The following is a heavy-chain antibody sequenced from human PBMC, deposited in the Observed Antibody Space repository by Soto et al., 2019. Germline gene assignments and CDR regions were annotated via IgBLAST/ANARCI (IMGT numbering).Heavy chain of an antibody. CDR2: IYQSGSA. CDR1: GGGSISSSNW. J-gene: IGHJ4*02. CDR3: ARNSYSIYCSGGSCYFDY. Sequence: SETLSLTCAVSGGGSISSSNWWSWVRQPPGKGLEWLGEIYQSGSANYNPSLRSRVTISVDMPKNQFSLKLSSVTAADTAVYYCARNSYSIYCSGGSCYFDYWGKGTLVTVSS. D-gene: IGHD2-15*01. V-gene: IGHV4-4*02.